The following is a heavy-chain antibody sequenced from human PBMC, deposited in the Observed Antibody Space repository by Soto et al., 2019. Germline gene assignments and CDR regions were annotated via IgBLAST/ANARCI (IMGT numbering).Heavy chain of an antibody. CDR1: GGSISSGDYY. V-gene: IGHV4-30-4*01. CDR2: IYYSGST. D-gene: IGHD3-10*01. J-gene: IGHJ4*02. Sequence: SETLSLTCTVSGGSISSGDYYWSWIRQPPGKGLEWIGYIYYSGSTYYNPSLKSRVTISVDTSKNQFSLKLSSVTAADTAVYYCARGGPCTNYGSCDYYFDYWGQGTLVTVSS. CDR3: ARGGPCTNYGSCDYYFDY.